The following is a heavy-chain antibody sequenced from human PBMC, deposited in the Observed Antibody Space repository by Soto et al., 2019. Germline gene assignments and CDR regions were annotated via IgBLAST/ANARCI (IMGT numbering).Heavy chain of an antibody. CDR3: AKGKAHTLFGVDTLFDY. Sequence: GGSLRLSCAASGFPFGSHAMSWVRQAPGKGLEWVSLVSGNGGTTNYADSVKGRFTISRDNSQKTLYLQMNSLRAEDTAIYYCAKGKAHTLFGVDTLFDYWSQGTLVTVSS. D-gene: IGHD3-3*01. CDR1: GFPFGSHA. CDR2: VSGNGGTT. J-gene: IGHJ4*02. V-gene: IGHV3-23*01.